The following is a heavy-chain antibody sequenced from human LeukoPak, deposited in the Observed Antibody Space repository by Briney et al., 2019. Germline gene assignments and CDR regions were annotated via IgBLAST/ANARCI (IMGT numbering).Heavy chain of an antibody. D-gene: IGHD2-15*01. CDR2: INAGNGNT. CDR1: GYTFTSYA. V-gene: IGHV1-3*01. Sequence: ASVKVSCKASGYTFTSYAMHWVRQAPGQRLEWMGWINAGNGNTKYSQKFQGRVTITRDISASTAYMELSSLRSEDTAVYYCARDWPPGGSWPNDAFDIWGQGTMVTVSS. J-gene: IGHJ3*02. CDR3: ARDWPPGGSWPNDAFDI.